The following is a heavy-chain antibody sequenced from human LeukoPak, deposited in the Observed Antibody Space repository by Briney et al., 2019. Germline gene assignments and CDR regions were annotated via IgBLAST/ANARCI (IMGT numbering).Heavy chain of an antibody. CDR2: INNSVST. D-gene: IGHD3-9*01. V-gene: IGHV4-34*01. Sequence: SETLSLTCAVYVGSFSVYYWGWIREPPGEGLGWIGEINNSVSTNYTPPLTSLVTISVDTSKHQFSLKLSSVTAADTAVYYCARGRVLRYFDWQAFTYYFDYWGQGTLVTVSS. J-gene: IGHJ4*02. CDR1: VGSFSVYY. CDR3: ARGRVLRYFDWQAFTYYFDY.